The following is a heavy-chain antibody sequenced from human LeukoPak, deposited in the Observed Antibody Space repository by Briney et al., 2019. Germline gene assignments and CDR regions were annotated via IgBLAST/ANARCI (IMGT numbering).Heavy chain of an antibody. CDR1: GFTFSSYS. J-gene: IGHJ4*02. CDR2: ISSSSYI. D-gene: IGHD1-14*01. Sequence: GGSLRLSCAATGFTFSSYSMNWVRQAPGKGLEWVSSISSSSYIYYADSVKGRFTISRDNAKNSLYLQMNSLRAEDTAVYYCARGPQKGVTESDYWGQGTLVTVSS. V-gene: IGHV3-21*01. CDR3: ARGPQKGVTESDY.